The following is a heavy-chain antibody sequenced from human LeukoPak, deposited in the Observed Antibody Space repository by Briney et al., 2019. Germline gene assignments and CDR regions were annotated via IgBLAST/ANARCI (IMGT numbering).Heavy chain of an antibody. J-gene: IGHJ6*02. D-gene: IGHD4-17*01. Sequence: GGSLRLSCAASGFTFSSYAMHWVRQAPGEGLEWVAVISYDGSNKYYADSVKGRFTISRDNSKNTLYLQMNSLRAEDTAVYYCAREDYGDYPGEHYYYGMDVWGQGTTVTVSS. CDR1: GFTFSSYA. V-gene: IGHV3-30-3*01. CDR2: ISYDGSNK. CDR3: AREDYGDYPGEHYYYGMDV.